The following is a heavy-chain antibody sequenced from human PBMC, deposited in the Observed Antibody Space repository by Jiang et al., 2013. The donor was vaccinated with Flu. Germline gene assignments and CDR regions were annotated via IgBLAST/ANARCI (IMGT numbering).Heavy chain of an antibody. CDR1: GGTFSSYA. J-gene: IGHJ6*02. Sequence: GAEVKKPGSSVKVSCKASGGTFSSYAISWVRQAPGQGLEWMGGIIPIFGTANYAQKFQGRVTITADKSTSTAYMELSSLRSEDTAVYYCARDRREYQLPPYGMDVWGQRGPRSPSP. CDR3: ARDRREYQLPPYGMDV. D-gene: IGHD2-2*01. V-gene: IGHV1-69*06. CDR2: IIPIFGTA.